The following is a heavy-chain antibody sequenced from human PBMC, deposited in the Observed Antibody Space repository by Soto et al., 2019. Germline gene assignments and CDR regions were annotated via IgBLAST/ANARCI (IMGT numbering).Heavy chain of an antibody. J-gene: IGHJ6*02. D-gene: IGHD2-15*01. V-gene: IGHV1-24*01. CDR1: GYTLTELS. Sequence: ASVKVSCKVSGYTLTELSMHWVRQAPGKGLEWMGGFDTEDGETNYAQKFQGRVTMTEDTSTDTAYMELSSLRSEDTAVYYCATETDCSSGSCYPIGMDVWGQGTTVTVSS. CDR2: FDTEDGET. CDR3: ATETDCSSGSCYPIGMDV.